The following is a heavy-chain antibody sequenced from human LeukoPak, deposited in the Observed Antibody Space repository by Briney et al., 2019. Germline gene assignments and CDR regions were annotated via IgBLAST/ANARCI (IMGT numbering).Heavy chain of an antibody. CDR1: GYTFTGYY. V-gene: IGHV1-2*02. Sequence: ASVKYSCKASGYTFTGYYMHWVRQAPGQGLEWMGWINPNSGGTNYAQKFQGRVTMTRDTSISTAYMELSRLRSDDTAVYYCATDPSPKSYVSNGYFGYWGQGTLVTVSS. CDR3: ATDPSPKSYVSNGYFGY. D-gene: IGHD3-22*01. CDR2: INPNSGGT. J-gene: IGHJ4*02.